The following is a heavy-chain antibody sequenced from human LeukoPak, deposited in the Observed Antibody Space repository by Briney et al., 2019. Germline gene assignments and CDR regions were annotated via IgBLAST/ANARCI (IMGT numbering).Heavy chain of an antibody. D-gene: IGHD3-22*01. Sequence: SETLSLTCTVSGGSISSYYWSWIRQPPGKGLEWIGYIYYSGSTNYNPSLKSRVTMSVDTFKNQLSLELSSVTAADTALYYCARRDNSGYYNSWGQGTLVTVSS. V-gene: IGHV4-59*08. CDR3: ARRDNSGYYNS. CDR1: GGSISSYY. CDR2: IYYSGST. J-gene: IGHJ4*02.